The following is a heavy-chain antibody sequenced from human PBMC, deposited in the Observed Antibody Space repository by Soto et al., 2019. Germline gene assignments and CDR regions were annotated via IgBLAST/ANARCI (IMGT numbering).Heavy chain of an antibody. CDR3: ARPASLLQLSDY. CDR2: IFPRDSDT. D-gene: IGHD5-18*01. CDR1: GYTFTNYW. Sequence: VESLKISCQASGYTFTNYWIAWVRHMPGRGLEWMGLIFPRDSDTRYNSSFEGQVTISSDRSLATAYRQWTSLKASDTAIYSCARPASLLQLSDYYGQGSQVSVSS. V-gene: IGHV5-51*01. J-gene: IGHJ4*01.